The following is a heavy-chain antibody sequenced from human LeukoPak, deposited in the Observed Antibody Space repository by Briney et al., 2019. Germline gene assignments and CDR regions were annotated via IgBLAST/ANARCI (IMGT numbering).Heavy chain of an antibody. D-gene: IGHD6-13*01. J-gene: IGHJ5*02. CDR2: ISSSSSYI. V-gene: IGHV3-21*01. Sequence: GGSLRLSCAASGFTLSSYSMNWVRQAPGKGLEWGSSISSSSSYIYYADSVKGRLTISRDNAKHSLYLQKNTLRAEDTPVYYCAREGIAAAGTVSWGEGALVTVSS. CDR3: AREGIAAAGTVS. CDR1: GFTLSSYS.